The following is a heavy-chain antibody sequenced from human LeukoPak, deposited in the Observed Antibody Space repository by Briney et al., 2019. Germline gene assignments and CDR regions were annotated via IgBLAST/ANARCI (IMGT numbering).Heavy chain of an antibody. CDR1: GGSISSYY. V-gene: IGHV4-59*12. D-gene: IGHD1-26*01. J-gene: IGHJ5*02. CDR2: IYHSGST. Sequence: PSETLSLTCTVSGGSISSYYWSWIRQPPGKGLEWIGEIYHSGSTNYNPSLKSRVTISVDKSKNQFSLKLSSVTAADTAVYYCARVPGAIHDGNWFDPWGQGTLVTVSS. CDR3: ARVPGAIHDGNWFDP.